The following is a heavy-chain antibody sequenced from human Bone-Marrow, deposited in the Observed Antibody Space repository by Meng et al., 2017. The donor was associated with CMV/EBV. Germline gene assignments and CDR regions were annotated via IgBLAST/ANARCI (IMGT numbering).Heavy chain of an antibody. J-gene: IGHJ6*02. CDR2: IYYSGST. CDR1: GGSISSSSYY. Sequence: SETLSLTCTVSGGSISSSSYYWSWIRQPPGKGLEWIGYIYYSGSTNYNPSLKSRVTISVDTSKNQFSLKLSSVTAADTAVYYCARDVTTTGGYYYYGMDVWGQGTTVTVSS. V-gene: IGHV4-61*01. D-gene: IGHD4-11*01. CDR3: ARDVTTTGGYYYYGMDV.